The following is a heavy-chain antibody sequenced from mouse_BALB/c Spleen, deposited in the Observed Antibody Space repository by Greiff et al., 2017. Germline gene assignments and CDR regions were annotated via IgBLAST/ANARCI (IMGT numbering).Heavy chain of an antibody. CDR2: IYPSDSYT. Sequence: QVQLQQPGAELVRPGASVKLSCKASGYTFTSYWINWVKQRPGQGLEWIGNIYPSDSYTNYNQKFKDKATLTVDKSSSTAYMQLSSPTSEDSAVYYCTRSNYYGSSSYFDVWGAGTTVTVSS. D-gene: IGHD1-1*01. CDR3: TRSNYYGSSSYFDV. CDR1: GYTFTSYW. V-gene: IGHV1-69*02. J-gene: IGHJ1*01.